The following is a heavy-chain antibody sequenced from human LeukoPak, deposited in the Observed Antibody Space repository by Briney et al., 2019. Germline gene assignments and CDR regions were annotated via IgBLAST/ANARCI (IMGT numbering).Heavy chain of an antibody. Sequence: GGSLRLSCAASGFTFSSYDMHWVRQTTGKGLEWVSGIGTAGATYYPGSVKGRFTISRENAKNSLYLQMNNLRAGDTAVYYCARATAGFDYWGQGTLVTVSS. CDR2: IGTAGAT. V-gene: IGHV3-13*01. CDR3: ARATAGFDY. CDR1: GFTFSSYD. J-gene: IGHJ4*02.